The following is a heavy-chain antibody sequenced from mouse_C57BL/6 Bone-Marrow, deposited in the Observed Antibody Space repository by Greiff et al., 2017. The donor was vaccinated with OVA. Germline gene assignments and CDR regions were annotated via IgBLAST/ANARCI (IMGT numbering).Heavy chain of an antibody. J-gene: IGHJ4*01. CDR3: ARNLITTVDAMDY. CDR1: GYTFTSYW. Sequence: QVQLQQPGAELVKPGASVKMSCKASGYTFTSYWITWVKQRPGQGLEWIGDIYPGSGSTNYNEKFKSKATLTVDTSSSTAYMQLSSLTSEDSAVYYGARNLITTVDAMDYWGQGTSVTVSS. CDR2: IYPGSGST. D-gene: IGHD1-1*01. V-gene: IGHV1-55*01.